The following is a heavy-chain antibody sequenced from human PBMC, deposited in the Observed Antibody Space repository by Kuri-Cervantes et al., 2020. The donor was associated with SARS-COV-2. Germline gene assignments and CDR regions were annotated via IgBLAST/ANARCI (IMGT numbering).Heavy chain of an antibody. V-gene: IGHV3-30-3*01. Sequence: GGSLRLSCAASGFTFSSYAMHWVRQAPGKGLEWVAVISYDGSNKYYADSVKGRFTISRDNSKNTLYLQMNSLRAEDTAVYYCANLIVYGMYSIRYFDYWGQGTLVTVSS. CDR1: GFTFSSYA. J-gene: IGHJ4*02. CDR3: ANLIVYGMYSIRYFDY. D-gene: IGHD6-13*01. CDR2: ISYDGSNK.